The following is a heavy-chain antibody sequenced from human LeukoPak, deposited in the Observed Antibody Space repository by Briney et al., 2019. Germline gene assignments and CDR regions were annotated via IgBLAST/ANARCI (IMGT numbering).Heavy chain of an antibody. CDR2: INHSGST. D-gene: IGHD6-19*01. V-gene: IGHV4-34*01. Sequence: SETLSLTCAVYGGSFSGYYWSWIRQPPGKGLEWIGEINHSGSTNYNPSLKSRVTISVDTSKNQFSLKLSSVTAADTAVYYCARGNSGWHPKFDYWGQGTLVTVSP. CDR1: GGSFSGYY. J-gene: IGHJ4*02. CDR3: ARGNSGWHPKFDY.